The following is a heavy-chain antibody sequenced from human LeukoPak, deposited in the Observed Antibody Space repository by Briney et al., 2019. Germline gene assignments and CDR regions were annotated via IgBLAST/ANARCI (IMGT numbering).Heavy chain of an antibody. J-gene: IGHJ4*02. Sequence: GASVKVSCKASGYTFTGYYAHWVRQAPGQGLEWMGRINPNSGDTNYAQKFQGRVTMTRDTSISTAYMELSRLRSDDTAVYYCARDYCDGDCFPDYWGQGTLVTVSS. CDR2: INPNSGDT. D-gene: IGHD2-21*02. CDR3: ARDYCDGDCFPDY. CDR1: GYTFTGYY. V-gene: IGHV1-2*06.